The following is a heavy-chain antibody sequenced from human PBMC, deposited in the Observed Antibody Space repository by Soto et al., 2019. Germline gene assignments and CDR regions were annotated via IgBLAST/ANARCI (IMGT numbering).Heavy chain of an antibody. CDR3: AKFPAKTATFVYFDY. V-gene: IGHV3-23*01. CDR1: GFTFSSYA. Sequence: SGWSLRLSCAASGFTFSSYAMSWVRQAPGKGLEWVSAISGSGGSTYYADSVKGRFTISRDNSKNTLYLQMNSLRAEDTAVYYCAKFPAKTATFVYFDYWGQGTLVTVSS. D-gene: IGHD2-15*01. CDR2: ISGSGGST. J-gene: IGHJ4*02.